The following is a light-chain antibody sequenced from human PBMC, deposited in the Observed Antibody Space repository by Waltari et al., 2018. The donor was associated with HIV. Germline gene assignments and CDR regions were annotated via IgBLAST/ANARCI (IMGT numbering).Light chain of an antibody. CDR3: QQYYNTLWT. Sequence: DIVMTQSPDSLAVSLGERATINCKSSQSVLFSSNNNNYLAWYQQNPGPPPKLLIYSASTRESGVPDRFSGGGAGTDVTLTISCLQAVDVSVYDCQQYYNTLWTFGQGTKVEIK. CDR2: SAS. J-gene: IGKJ1*01. V-gene: IGKV4-1*01. CDR1: QSVLFSSNNNNY.